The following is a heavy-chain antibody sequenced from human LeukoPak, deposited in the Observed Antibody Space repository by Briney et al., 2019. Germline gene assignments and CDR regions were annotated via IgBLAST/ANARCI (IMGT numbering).Heavy chain of an antibody. CDR1: GGSISSYY. D-gene: IGHD3-10*01. Sequence: SETLSLTCTVSGGSISSYYWNWTRQPPGKGLEWIGYIYNSGSTNNNPSLKSRVTISVDTSKKQFSLKLSSVTAADTAVYYCARETPYGSGSYPFDYWGQGILVTVSS. J-gene: IGHJ4*02. CDR2: IYNSGST. V-gene: IGHV4-59*01. CDR3: ARETPYGSGSYPFDY.